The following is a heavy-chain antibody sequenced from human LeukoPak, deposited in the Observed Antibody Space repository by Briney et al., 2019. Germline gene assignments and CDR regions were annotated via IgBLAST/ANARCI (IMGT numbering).Heavy chain of an antibody. J-gene: IGHJ4*02. Sequence: GGSLRLSCVASGFTFSTYGMSWVRQAPGKGLEWVSAISGSGGSTYYADSVKGRFTISRDNSKNTLYLQMNSLGAEDTAVYYCVRGGYSSFDYWGQGTLVTVSS. V-gene: IGHV3-23*01. D-gene: IGHD3-10*01. CDR3: VRGGYSSFDY. CDR2: ISGSGGST. CDR1: GFTFSTYG.